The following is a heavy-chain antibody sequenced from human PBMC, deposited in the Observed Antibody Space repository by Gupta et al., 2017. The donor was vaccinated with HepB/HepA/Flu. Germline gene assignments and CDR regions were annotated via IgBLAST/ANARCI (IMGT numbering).Heavy chain of an antibody. Sequence: QLVESGGGLVQPGGSLRLSCEASRFTFSIFWMSWVRQAPGKGLEWVANIKEDGSEQYYVDSVKGRFTISRDNAKNSLFLQMNSLRAEDTAVYYCARIRWLGDIDAFDIWGQGTMVTVSS. D-gene: IGHD3-10*01. V-gene: IGHV3-7*01. CDR2: IKEDGSEQ. CDR3: ARIRWLGDIDAFDI. J-gene: IGHJ3*02. CDR1: RFTFSIFW.